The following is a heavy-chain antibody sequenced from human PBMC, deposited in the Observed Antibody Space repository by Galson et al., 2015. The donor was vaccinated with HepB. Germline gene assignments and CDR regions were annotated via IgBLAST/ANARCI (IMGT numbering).Heavy chain of an antibody. CDR1: GYIFGKYT. CDR3: ARAYSGYDLNWFDP. D-gene: IGHD5-12*01. V-gene: IGHV1-3*01. J-gene: IGHJ5*02. Sequence: SVKVSCKASGYIFGKYTIHWMRQAPGQRLEWMGWINGGNGNTRHSRKLQGRVTFSRDSSANTAYMELSSLRSEDTALYYCARAYSGYDLNWFDPWGQGTPVTVSS. CDR2: INGGNGNT.